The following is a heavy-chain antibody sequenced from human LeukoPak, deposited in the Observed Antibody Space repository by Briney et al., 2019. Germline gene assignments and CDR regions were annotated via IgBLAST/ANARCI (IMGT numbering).Heavy chain of an antibody. J-gene: IGHJ4*02. CDR3: ARAPRARIVGATSYYFDY. CDR2: ISSSSSYI. V-gene: IGHV3-21*01. CDR1: GFTFSSYS. Sequence: PGGSLRLSCAASGFTFSSYSMNWVRQAPGKGLEWVSSISSSSSYIYYADSVKGRFTISRDNAKNSLYLQMNSLRAEDTAVYYCARAPRARIVGATSYYFDYWGQGTLVTVSS. D-gene: IGHD1-26*01.